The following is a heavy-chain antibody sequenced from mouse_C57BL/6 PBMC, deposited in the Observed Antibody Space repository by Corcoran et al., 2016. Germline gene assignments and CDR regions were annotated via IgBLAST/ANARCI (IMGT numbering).Heavy chain of an antibody. CDR1: GYTFTDYY. Sequence: EVQLQQSGPELVKPGASVKISCKASGYTFTDYYMNWVKQSHGKSLEWIGDINPNNGGTSYNQKFKGKATLTVDKSSSTAYMELRSLTSEDSAVYYCARWADNYYGSSYAMDYWGQGTSVTVSS. CDR2: INPNNGGT. CDR3: ARWADNYYGSSYAMDY. J-gene: IGHJ4*01. V-gene: IGHV1-26*01. D-gene: IGHD1-1*01.